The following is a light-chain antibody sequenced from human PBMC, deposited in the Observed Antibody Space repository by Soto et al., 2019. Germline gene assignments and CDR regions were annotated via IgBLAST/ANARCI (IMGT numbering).Light chain of an antibody. CDR2: GAS. J-gene: IGKJ5*01. V-gene: IGKV3-20*01. Sequence: EFVLTQSPDTLSVSPGDRATLSCRASQSVGRDYLAWYQQKPGQAPRLLIHGASNRATGIPDRFSGSGSGKDFTLSISRLEPKDFAVYYCQKYAKSPITFGQGTRREIK. CDR3: QKYAKSPIT. CDR1: QSVGRDY.